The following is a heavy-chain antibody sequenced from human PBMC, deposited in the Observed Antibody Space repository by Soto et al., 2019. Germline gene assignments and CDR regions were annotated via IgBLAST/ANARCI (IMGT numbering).Heavy chain of an antibody. J-gene: IGHJ4*02. CDR1: GFTFRSFT. D-gene: IGHD4-17*01. Sequence: PGGSLRLSCAASGFTFRSFTMNWVRQAPGKGLEWVSTISSNSAYIYYTDSVRGRFSISRDSSKNTLYLQTSSLRAEDTAVYYCASPPRATVTDNIFDFWGPGTLVTVSS. CDR3: ASPPRATVTDNIFDF. V-gene: IGHV3-23*01. CDR2: ISSNSAYI.